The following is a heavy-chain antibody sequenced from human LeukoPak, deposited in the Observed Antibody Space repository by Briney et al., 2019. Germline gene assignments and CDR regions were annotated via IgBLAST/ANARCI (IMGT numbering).Heavy chain of an antibody. J-gene: IGHJ4*02. Sequence: GGSLRLSCAASGFTFSSYGMHWVRQAPGKGLEWVAVISYDGSNKYYADSVKGRLTISRDNAKNTLYLQMNSLRAEDTAVYYCARGYYSASRIDYWGQGALVTISS. CDR2: ISYDGSNK. CDR3: ARGYYSASRIDY. CDR1: GFTFSSYG. V-gene: IGHV3-30*03. D-gene: IGHD2-2*01.